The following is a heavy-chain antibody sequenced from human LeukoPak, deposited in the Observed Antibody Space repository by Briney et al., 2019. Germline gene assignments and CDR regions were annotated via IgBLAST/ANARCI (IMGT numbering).Heavy chain of an antibody. D-gene: IGHD3-10*01. CDR3: ARHSRTYYYGSGRPGDY. J-gene: IGHJ4*02. V-gene: IGHV4-4*07. CDR2: IYTSGST. Sequence: KPSETLSLTCTVSGGSIGSYYWSWIRQPAGKGLEWIGRIYTSGSTNYNPSLKSRVTISVDTSKNQFSLKLSSVTAADTAVYYCARHSRTYYYGSGRPGDYWGQGTLVTVSS. CDR1: GGSIGSYY.